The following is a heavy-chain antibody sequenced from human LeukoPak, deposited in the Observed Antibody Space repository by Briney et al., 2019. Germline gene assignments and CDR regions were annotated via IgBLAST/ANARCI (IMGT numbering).Heavy chain of an antibody. V-gene: IGHV3-43D*03. CDR1: GFTFDDYA. Sequence: GGSLRLSCAASGFTFDDYAMHWVRQAPGKGLEWVSLISWDGGSTYYADSVKGRFTISRDNSKNSLYLQMNSLRAEDTALYYCAKDSGYSYGSFFDYWGQGTLVTVSS. CDR2: ISWDGGST. CDR3: AKDSGYSYGSFFDY. J-gene: IGHJ4*02. D-gene: IGHD5-18*01.